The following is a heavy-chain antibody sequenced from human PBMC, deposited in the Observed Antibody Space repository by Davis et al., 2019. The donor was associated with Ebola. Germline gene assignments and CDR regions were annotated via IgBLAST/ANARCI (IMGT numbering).Heavy chain of an antibody. Sequence: PSETLSLTCTVSGGSISSASYYWSWIRQPAGKGLEWIGHIYTSGSTNYNPSLKSRVTISVDTSKNQFSLKLSSVTAADTAVYYCARVYVGLGQAAALDYWGQGTLVTVSS. J-gene: IGHJ4*02. CDR1: GGSISSASYY. CDR2: IYTSGST. CDR3: ARVYVGLGQAAALDY. V-gene: IGHV4-61*09. D-gene: IGHD2-2*01.